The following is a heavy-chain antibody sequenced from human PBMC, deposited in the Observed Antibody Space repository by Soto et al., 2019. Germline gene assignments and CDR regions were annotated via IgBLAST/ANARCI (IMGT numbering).Heavy chain of an antibody. D-gene: IGHD4-17*01. Sequence: EVQLVESGGGLVQPGGSLRLSCAASGFTVSSNYMSWVRQAPGKGLEWVSVIYSGGSTYYADSVKGRFTISRDNSKNTLYLQMNSLRAEDTAVYYCAREGLYGDYAGIDYWGQGTLVTVSS. CDR2: IYSGGST. J-gene: IGHJ4*02. CDR3: AREGLYGDYAGIDY. CDR1: GFTVSSNY. V-gene: IGHV3-66*01.